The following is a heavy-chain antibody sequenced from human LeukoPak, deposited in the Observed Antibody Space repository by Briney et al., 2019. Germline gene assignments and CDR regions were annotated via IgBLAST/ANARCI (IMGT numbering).Heavy chain of an antibody. J-gene: IGHJ6*03. D-gene: IGHD6-6*01. CDR3: AKDRMAARRYYYMDV. V-gene: IGHV3-23*01. Sequence: GGSLRLSCAASGFTFSSYAMSWVRQAPGKGLEWVSAISGSGGSTYYADSVKGRFTISRDNSKNTLYLQMNSLRAEDTAVYYCAKDRMAARRYYYMDVWGKGTTVTVSS. CDR1: GFTFSSYA. CDR2: ISGSGGST.